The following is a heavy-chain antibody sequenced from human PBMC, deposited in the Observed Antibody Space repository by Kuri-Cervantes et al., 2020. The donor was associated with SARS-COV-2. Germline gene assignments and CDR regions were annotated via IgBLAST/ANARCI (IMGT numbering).Heavy chain of an antibody. CDR3: ARLGSSSSGY. V-gene: IGHV4-59*08. D-gene: IGHD6-6*01. CDR2: IYYSGST. Sequence: ESLKISCTVSGGSISSYYWSWIRQPPGKGLEWIGYIYYSGSTNYNPSLKSRVTISVDTSKNQFSLKLSSVTAADTAVYYCARLGSSSSGYWGQGTLVTVSS. CDR1: GGSISSYY. J-gene: IGHJ4*02.